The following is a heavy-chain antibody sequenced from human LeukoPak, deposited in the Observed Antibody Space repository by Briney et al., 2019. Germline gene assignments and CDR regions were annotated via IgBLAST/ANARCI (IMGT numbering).Heavy chain of an antibody. CDR1: GFTFSSYW. J-gene: IGHJ4*02. CDR3: VSFYETY. D-gene: IGHD2/OR15-2a*01. CDR2: INSDGSWT. V-gene: IGHV3-74*01. Sequence: GGSLRLSCAASGFTFSSYWMHWVRQAPGKGLVWVSHINSDGSWTSYADSVKGRFTISKDNAKNTVYLQMNSLRAEDTAVYYCVSFYETYWGRGTLVTVSS.